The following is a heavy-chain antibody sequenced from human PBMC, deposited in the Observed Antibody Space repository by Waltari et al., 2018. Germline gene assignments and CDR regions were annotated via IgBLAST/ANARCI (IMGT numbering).Heavy chain of an antibody. CDR1: GFTFNRYW. J-gene: IGHJ4*02. CDR2: INQEGSGT. CDR3: VRDAIYGRRSFDS. Sequence: EVQLEESGGGLVQPGGSLRLSCAASGFTFNRYWMDWVRQAPGKGLECVAIINQEGSGTHYVESVKGRFTISRDNAKNALYLQVNSLRVEDTAIYYCVRDAIYGRRSFDSWGQGTPVTVSS. D-gene: IGHD2-15*01. V-gene: IGHV3-7*03.